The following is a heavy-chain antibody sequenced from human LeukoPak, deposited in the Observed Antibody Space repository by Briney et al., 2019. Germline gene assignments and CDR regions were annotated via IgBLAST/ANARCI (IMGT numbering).Heavy chain of an antibody. V-gene: IGHV1-18*01. J-gene: IGHJ4*02. Sequence: ASVKVSCKASGYTFTSYGISWVRQAPGQGLEWMGWISVSNGNTDYAQKFQGRVTMTTDTSTTTAYMELRSLRSDDTAVYYCATDTSYSWYDTFGEYWGQGTLVTVSS. D-gene: IGHD6-13*01. CDR3: ATDTSYSWYDTFGEY. CDR1: GYTFTSYG. CDR2: ISVSNGNT.